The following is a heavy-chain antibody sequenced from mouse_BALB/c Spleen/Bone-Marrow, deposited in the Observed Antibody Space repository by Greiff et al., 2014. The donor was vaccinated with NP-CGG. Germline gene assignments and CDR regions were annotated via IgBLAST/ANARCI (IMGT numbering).Heavy chain of an antibody. J-gene: IGHJ3*01. CDR1: GYTFTEYI. CDR3: ARHEEEYANLFVY. V-gene: IGHV1-62-2*01. D-gene: IGHD2-10*02. Sequence: VQAVESGAELVKPGASVKLSCKASGYTFTEYILHWVMQRSGQGLEWIGWFYPGSGSIRYNEKFKDKATLIADKSSNTVYMELSRLTSEDSAVYFCARHEEEYANLFVYWGQGTLVTVSA. CDR2: FYPGSGSI.